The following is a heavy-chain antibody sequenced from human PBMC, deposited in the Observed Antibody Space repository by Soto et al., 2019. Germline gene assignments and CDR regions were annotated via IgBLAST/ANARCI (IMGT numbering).Heavy chain of an antibody. D-gene: IGHD3-16*01. Sequence: GGSLRLSCTASGFIFGDYALSWVRQAPGKGLEWVGFITRRDYAGRPETAPSVKDRFVISRDDSKSIAYLEMNSLKIEDTGVYYCARDGAGGFWPALDFWGQGIQVTVSS. CDR3: ARDGAGGFWPALDF. V-gene: IGHV3-49*04. CDR2: ITRRDYAGRP. J-gene: IGHJ4*02. CDR1: GFIFGDYA.